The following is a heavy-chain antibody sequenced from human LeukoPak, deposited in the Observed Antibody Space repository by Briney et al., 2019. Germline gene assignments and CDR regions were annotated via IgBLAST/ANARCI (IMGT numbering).Heavy chain of an antibody. CDR2: ISHSGDT. D-gene: IGHD3-9*01. CDR3: ARGRRPQGRYFDWLSDTFDL. Sequence: PSETLSLTCAVYGTSLDSLYWNWIRQTPGKGLEWIGEISHSGDTIYNPSFKSRLTIWADMSKKQFSLRLTSVTAADTAVYYCARGRRPQGRYFDWLSDTFDLWGQGTMVTVSS. V-gene: IGHV4-34*01. J-gene: IGHJ3*01. CDR1: GTSLDSLY.